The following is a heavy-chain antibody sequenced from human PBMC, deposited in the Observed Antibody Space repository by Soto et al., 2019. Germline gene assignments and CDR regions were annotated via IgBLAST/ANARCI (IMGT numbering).Heavy chain of an antibody. CDR3: ARALGTIAAPSRYYYGMDV. J-gene: IGHJ6*02. D-gene: IGHD6-13*01. Sequence: ASVKASCKASGYTFTSYYMHWVRQAPGQGLEWMGIINPSGGSTSYAQKFQGRVTMTRDTSTSTVYMELSSLRSEDTAVYYCARALGTIAAPSRYYYGMDVWGQGTTVTVSS. V-gene: IGHV1-46*01. CDR2: INPSGGST. CDR1: GYTFTSYY.